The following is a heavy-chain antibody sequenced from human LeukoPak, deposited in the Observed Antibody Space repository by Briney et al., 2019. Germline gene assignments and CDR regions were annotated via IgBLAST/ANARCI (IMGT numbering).Heavy chain of an antibody. V-gene: IGHV1-69*13. J-gene: IGHJ6*04. CDR1: GGTFSSYA. CDR2: IIPIFGTA. Sequence: ASVKVSCKASGGTFSSYAISWVRQAPGQGLEWMGGIIPIFGTANYAQKFQGRVTITADESTSTAYMELSSLRSEDTAVYYCARDGVTMVRGVPYYYYGIDVWGKGTTVTVSS. D-gene: IGHD3-10*01. CDR3: ARDGVTMVRGVPYYYYGIDV.